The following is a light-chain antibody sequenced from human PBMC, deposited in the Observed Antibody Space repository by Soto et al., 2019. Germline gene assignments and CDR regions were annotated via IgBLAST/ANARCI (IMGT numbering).Light chain of an antibody. V-gene: IGLV2-11*01. CDR2: DVS. CDR1: SSDVGGYNY. Sequence: QSALTQPRSVSGSPGQSVTISCTGTSSDVGGYNYVSWYQQHPGKAPKLMIYDVSKRPSGVPDRFSGSKSGNTASLTISGLQAEDEADYYCCSYAGSYPYVFGTGTQLPVL. CDR3: CSYAGSYPYV. J-gene: IGLJ1*01.